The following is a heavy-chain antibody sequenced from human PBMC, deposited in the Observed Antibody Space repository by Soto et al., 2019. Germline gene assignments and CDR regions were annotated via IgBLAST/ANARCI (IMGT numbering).Heavy chain of an antibody. J-gene: IGHJ4*02. Sequence: GGSLRLSCAASGFTFSSYSMNWVRQAPGKGLEWVSYISSSSSTIYYADSVKGRFTISRDNAKNSLYLQMNSLRAEDTAVYYCARDLRWGAAHPRPLPRGFDWGQGTLVTVSS. D-gene: IGHD6-13*01. CDR3: ARDLRWGAAHPRPLPRGFD. CDR2: ISSSSSTI. CDR1: GFTFSSYS. V-gene: IGHV3-48*01.